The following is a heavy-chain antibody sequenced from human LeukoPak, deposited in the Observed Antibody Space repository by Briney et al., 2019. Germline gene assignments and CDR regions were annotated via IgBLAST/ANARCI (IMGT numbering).Heavy chain of an antibody. V-gene: IGHV4-34*01. J-gene: IGHJ4*02. Sequence: PSETLSLTCAVYGGSFSGYYWSWIRQPPGEGLEWIGEINHSGTTNYNPSLKSRVTISVDTSKNQFSLKLSSVTAADTAVYYCARVRPRSVFDYWGQGTLVTVSS. CDR3: ARVRPRSVFDY. CDR2: INHSGTT. CDR1: GGSFSGYY.